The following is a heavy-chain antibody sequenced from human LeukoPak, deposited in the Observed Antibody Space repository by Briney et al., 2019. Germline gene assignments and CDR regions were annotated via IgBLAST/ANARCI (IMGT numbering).Heavy chain of an antibody. D-gene: IGHD6-19*01. CDR1: GYTFTSYG. J-gene: IGHJ4*02. Sequence: AASVKVSCKASGYTFTSYGISWVRQAPGQGLEWIGWISVYNGNTNYAQNLQSRVTMTTDTSTSTAYMELRSLRSDDTAVYYCARDYLAVVGRDPPTDYWGQGTLVTVSS. CDR2: ISVYNGNT. CDR3: ARDYLAVVGRDPPTDY. V-gene: IGHV1-18*01.